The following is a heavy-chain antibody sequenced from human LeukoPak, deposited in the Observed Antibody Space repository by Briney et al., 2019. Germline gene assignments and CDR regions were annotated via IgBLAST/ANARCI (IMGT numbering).Heavy chain of an antibody. CDR2: ISGSSGST. D-gene: IGHD3-22*01. V-gene: IGHV3-23*01. CDR3: AKGEGYYYDSSGYYSSFDY. Sequence: GVSLRLSCAASGFTFSNYAMSWVRQAPGKGLEWVSVISGSSGSTYYADSVTGRFTISRDNSKNTLYLQMNSLRVEDTAVYYCAKGEGYYYDSSGYYSSFDYWGQGTLVTVSS. J-gene: IGHJ4*02. CDR1: GFTFSNYA.